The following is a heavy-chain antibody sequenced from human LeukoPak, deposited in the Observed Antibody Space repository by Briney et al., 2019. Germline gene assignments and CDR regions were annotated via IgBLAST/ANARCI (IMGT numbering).Heavy chain of an antibody. CDR2: IYYSGST. J-gene: IGHJ4*02. V-gene: IGHV4-59*01. CDR3: ARLVSTTAYYFDY. Sequence: SETLSLTCTVSGGSISSCYWSWIRQPPGKGLEWIGYIYYSGSTNYNPSLKSRVTISVDTSKNQFSLKLSSVTAADTAVYYCARLVSTTAYYFDYWGQGTLVTVSS. D-gene: IGHD4-17*01. CDR1: GGSISSCY.